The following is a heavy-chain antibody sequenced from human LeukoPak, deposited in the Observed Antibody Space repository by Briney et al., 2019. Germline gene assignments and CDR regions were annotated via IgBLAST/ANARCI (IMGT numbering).Heavy chain of an antibody. D-gene: IGHD3-22*01. CDR2: IYYSGST. CDR3: ARDRWDSSGLFDY. Sequence: SETLSLTCTVSGGSISSYYWSWIRQPPGKGLEWIGYIYYSGSTNYNPSLKSRVTISVDTSKNQFSLKLSSVTAADTAVYYCARDRWDSSGLFDYWGRGILVTVSS. V-gene: IGHV4-59*01. CDR1: GGSISSYY. J-gene: IGHJ4*02.